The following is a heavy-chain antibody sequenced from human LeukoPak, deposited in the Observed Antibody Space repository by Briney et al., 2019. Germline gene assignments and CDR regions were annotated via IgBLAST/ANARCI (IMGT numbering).Heavy chain of an antibody. D-gene: IGHD3-10*01. J-gene: IGHJ4*02. CDR1: GGSVSNYY. CDR3: ARRSLNYYGSGSRSYYFDY. CDR2: IYYTET. V-gene: IGHV4-59*02. Sequence: SETLSLTCTVSGGSVSNYYWSWIRQSPGKGLEWIGYIYYTETSYNPSVKSQVRISVDTSKNQFSLKLYSVTAADTAVYYCARRSLNYYGSGSRSYYFDYWGQGTLVTVSS.